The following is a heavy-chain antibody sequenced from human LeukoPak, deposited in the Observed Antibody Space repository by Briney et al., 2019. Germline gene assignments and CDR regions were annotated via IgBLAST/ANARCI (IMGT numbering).Heavy chain of an antibody. Sequence: GGSLRLSCAASGFTFSSYSMNWVRQAPGKGLEWISYIRTSDGFIQYADSVKGRFTISKDNAKNSLHLQMNNLRVEDTAVYYCVRDHLWAFDYWGQGTLVTVSS. CDR3: VRDHLWAFDY. CDR2: IRTSDGFI. J-gene: IGHJ4*02. CDR1: GFTFSSYS. D-gene: IGHD3-10*01. V-gene: IGHV3-48*01.